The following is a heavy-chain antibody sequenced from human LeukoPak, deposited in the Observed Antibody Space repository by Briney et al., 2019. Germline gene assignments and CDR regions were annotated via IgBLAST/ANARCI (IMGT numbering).Heavy chain of an antibody. CDR1: GASISSSNYH. J-gene: IGHJ4*02. D-gene: IGHD4-11*01. V-gene: IGHV4-39*07. Sequence: SETLSLTCTVSGASISSSNYHWCWIRQPPGKGLEWIGTIYYSGTTYYNPSLKSRVTISLDTSKNQFSLKLSSVTAADTAVYYCARLLATTHFDYWGQGTLVTVSS. CDR3: ARLLATTHFDY. CDR2: IYYSGTT.